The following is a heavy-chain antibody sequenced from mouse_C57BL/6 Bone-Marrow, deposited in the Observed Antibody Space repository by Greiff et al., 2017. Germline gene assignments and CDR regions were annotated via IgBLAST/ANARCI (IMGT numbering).Heavy chain of an antibody. CDR2: ISSGGSYT. V-gene: IGHV5-6*01. Sequence: EVHLVESGGDLVKPGGSLKLSCAASGFTFSSYGMSWVRQTPDKRLEWVATISSGGSYTYYPDSVKGRFTISRDNAKNTLYLQMSSLKSEDTAMYYCARRGDCYWYCDVWGTGTTVTVSS. J-gene: IGHJ1*03. CDR1: GFTFSSYG. CDR3: ARRGDCYWYCDV.